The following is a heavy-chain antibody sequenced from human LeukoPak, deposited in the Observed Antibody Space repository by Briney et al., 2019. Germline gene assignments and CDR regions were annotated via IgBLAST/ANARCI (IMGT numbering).Heavy chain of an antibody. D-gene: IGHD3-22*01. J-gene: IGHJ3*02. Sequence: GASVKVSCKASGGTFSSYAISWVRQAPGQGLEWMGRIIPILGIANYAQKFQGRVTITADKSTSTAYMELSSLRSEDTAVYYCARDLPYDSSGYSAAFDIWGQGTMATVSS. V-gene: IGHV1-69*04. CDR1: GGTFSSYA. CDR2: IIPILGIA. CDR3: ARDLPYDSSGYSAAFDI.